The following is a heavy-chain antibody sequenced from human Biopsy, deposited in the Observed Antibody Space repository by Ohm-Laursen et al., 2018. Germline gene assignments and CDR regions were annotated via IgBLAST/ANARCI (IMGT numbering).Heavy chain of an antibody. J-gene: IGHJ4*02. Sequence: PSETLSLTWAVFGKTFSDYQWSWIRQPPGKGLEWIGQINQARTTNYNPSLKSRVSISADASKYEFSLRLTSVTAADTAVYLCGNEVHGRDYWGLGAQVTVSS. D-gene: IGHD2-15*01. V-gene: IGHV4-34*08. CDR2: INQARTT. CDR3: GNEVHGRDY. CDR1: GKTFSDYQ.